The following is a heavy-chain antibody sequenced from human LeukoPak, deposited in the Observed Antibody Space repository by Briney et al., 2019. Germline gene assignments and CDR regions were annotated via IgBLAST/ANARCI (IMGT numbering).Heavy chain of an antibody. CDR3: ARDRHYCSGGSCYLPWRAFDI. Sequence: ASVKVSCKASGYSFVLYGISWVRQAPGQGPEWMGWISTYNGNTKYAQKFQGRVTMTTDTSTSTAYMELRSLRSDDTAVYYCARDRHYCSGGSCYLPWRAFDIWGQGTMVTVSS. J-gene: IGHJ3*02. D-gene: IGHD2-15*01. V-gene: IGHV1-18*01. CDR1: GYSFVLYG. CDR2: ISTYNGNT.